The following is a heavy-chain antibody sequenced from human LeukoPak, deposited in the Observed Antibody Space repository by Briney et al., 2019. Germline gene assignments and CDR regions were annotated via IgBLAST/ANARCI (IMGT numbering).Heavy chain of an antibody. CDR1: GGSISSHY. CDR2: IYYSGST. CDR3: ARNIAALRGYYYYMDV. V-gene: IGHV4-59*11. Sequence: SETLSLTCTVSGGSISSHYWSWIRQPPGKGLEWIGYIYYSGSTNYNPSLKSRVTISVDTSENQFSLKLSSVTAADTAVYYCARNIAALRGYYYYMDVGGKGTTVTVSS. J-gene: IGHJ6*03. D-gene: IGHD6-6*01.